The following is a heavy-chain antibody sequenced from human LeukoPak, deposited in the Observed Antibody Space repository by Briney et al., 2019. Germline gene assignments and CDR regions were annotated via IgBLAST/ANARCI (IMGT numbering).Heavy chain of an antibody. V-gene: IGHV3-23*01. CDR1: GFTFSSYS. CDR2: IKGSGDIT. J-gene: IGHJ4*02. CDR3: AKYCSGATCSGY. Sequence: GGSLRLSCAASGFTFSSYSMRWVRQAPGKGPEWVSGIKGSGDITYYADSVKGRFTISRDNSKNTLYLQMNSLRAEDTAKYYCAKYCSGATCSGYWGQGTLVTVSS. D-gene: IGHD2-15*01.